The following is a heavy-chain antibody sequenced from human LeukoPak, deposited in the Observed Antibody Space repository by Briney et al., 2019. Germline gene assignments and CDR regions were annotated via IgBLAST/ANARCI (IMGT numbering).Heavy chain of an antibody. CDR2: ISGSGGST. D-gene: IGHD3-22*01. Sequence: GGSLRLSCAASGFTFSSYAMSWVRQAPGKGLEWVSAISGSGGSTYYADSVRGRFTISRDNSKNTLYLQMDSLRAEDTAVYYCAKDLDYYDSSGYDYWGQGTLVTVSS. CDR3: AKDLDYYDSSGYDY. CDR1: GFTFSSYA. J-gene: IGHJ4*02. V-gene: IGHV3-23*01.